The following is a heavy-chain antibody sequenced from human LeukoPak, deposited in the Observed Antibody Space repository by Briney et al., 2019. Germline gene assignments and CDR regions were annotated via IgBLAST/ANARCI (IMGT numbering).Heavy chain of an antibody. CDR3: ARELGYCSGASCYFKYYGMDV. CDR2: IYSGGST. CDR1: GFTVSSNY. D-gene: IGHD2-15*01. V-gene: IGHV3-53*01. J-gene: IGHJ6*02. Sequence: PGGSPRLSCAVSGFTVSSNYKRWVRQAPGEGLEWGSVIYSGGSTYYADSVKGRFTISRDNSKNTLYLQMNSLRAEDTAVYYCARELGYCSGASCYFKYYGMDVWGQGTTVTVFS.